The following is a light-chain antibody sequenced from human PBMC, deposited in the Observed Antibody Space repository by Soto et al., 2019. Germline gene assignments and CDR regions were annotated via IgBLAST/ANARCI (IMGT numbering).Light chain of an antibody. CDR2: DTF. J-gene: IGKJ1*01. CDR1: QSVSYY. Sequence: EIVLTQSPATLSLSPGERATLSCRASQSVSYYLTWYQQKPGQAPRLLVYDTFNRANGVPARFTGSGSDTDFTLTISSLEPEDFAVYYCQQRAGWPRTFGQGTKVEIK. CDR3: QQRAGWPRT. V-gene: IGKV3-11*01.